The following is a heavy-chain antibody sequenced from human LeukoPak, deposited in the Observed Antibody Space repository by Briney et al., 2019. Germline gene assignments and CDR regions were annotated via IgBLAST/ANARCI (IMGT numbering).Heavy chain of an antibody. CDR3: ARPTANLDCSSTSCYTLGTPPWFDP. J-gene: IGHJ5*02. CDR2: IYTSGST. CDR1: GGSISSGSYY. D-gene: IGHD2-2*02. Sequence: SETLSLTCTVSGGSISSGSYYWSWIRQPAGKGLEWIGRIYTSGSTNYNPSLKSRVTISVDTSKNQFSLKLSSVTAADTAVYYCARPTANLDCSSTSCYTLGTPPWFDPWGQGTLVTVSS. V-gene: IGHV4-61*02.